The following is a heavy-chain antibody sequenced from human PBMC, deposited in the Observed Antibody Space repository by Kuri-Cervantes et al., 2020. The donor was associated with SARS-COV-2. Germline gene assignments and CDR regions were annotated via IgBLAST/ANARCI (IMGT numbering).Heavy chain of an antibody. CDR2: IYYSGST. J-gene: IGHJ6*03. CDR1: GGSISSSSYY. Sequence: SETLSLTCTVSGGSISSSSYYWGWIRQPPGKELEWIGSIYYSGSTYYNPSLKSRVTISVDTSKNQFSLKLSSVTAADTAVYYCARRGNDFWSGYYSLDYYYMDVWGKGTTVTVSS. D-gene: IGHD3-3*01. V-gene: IGHV4-39*01. CDR3: ARRGNDFWSGYYSLDYYYMDV.